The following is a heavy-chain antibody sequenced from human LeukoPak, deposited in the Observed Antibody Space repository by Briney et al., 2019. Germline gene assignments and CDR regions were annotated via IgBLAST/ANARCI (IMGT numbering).Heavy chain of an antibody. V-gene: IGHV3-30*04. CDR1: GFTFNGYA. CDR3: ARDPLDILTGYFDY. CDR2: ISYDGSNK. J-gene: IGHJ4*02. Sequence: GGSLRLSCAASGFTFNGYAMHWVRQAPGKGLEWVAVISYDGSNKYYADSVKGRFTISRDNSKNTLYLQMNSLRAEDTAVYYCARDPLDILTGYFDYWGQGALVTVSS. D-gene: IGHD3-9*01.